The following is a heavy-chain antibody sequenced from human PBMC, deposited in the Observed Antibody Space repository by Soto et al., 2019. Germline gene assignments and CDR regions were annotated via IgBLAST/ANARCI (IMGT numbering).Heavy chain of an antibody. D-gene: IGHD3-16*01. J-gene: IGHJ6*02. Sequence: QVQLVQSGDEVKKPGASVKVSCKASGYIFVNYGIAWVRQAPGQGLDWMGWLSHYTGNTHSATKVQGRLTMTTDTSTSTAYMDLGSLTSDDTAVYYCVMVDNYVTPTPQDVWGQGNTVTVSS. V-gene: IGHV1-18*01. CDR3: VMVDNYVTPTPQDV. CDR2: LSHYTGNT. CDR1: GYIFVNYG.